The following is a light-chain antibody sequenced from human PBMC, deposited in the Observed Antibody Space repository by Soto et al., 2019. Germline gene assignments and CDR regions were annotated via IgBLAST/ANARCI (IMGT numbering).Light chain of an antibody. CDR1: SSDVGGYNY. J-gene: IGLJ1*01. V-gene: IGLV2-14*01. Sequence: QSALTQPASVSGSPGQSITISCTGTSSDVGGYNYVSWYQQHPVKAPKLIIYDVTNRPLGVSNRFSGSKSGNTASLTISGLQAEDEADYYCTSYTTISTYVVGTGTKLTVL. CDR3: TSYTTISTYV. CDR2: DVT.